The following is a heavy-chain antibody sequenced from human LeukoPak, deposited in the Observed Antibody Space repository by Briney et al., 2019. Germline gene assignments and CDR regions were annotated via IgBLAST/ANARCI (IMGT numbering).Heavy chain of an antibody. V-gene: IGHV4-61*02. CDR1: GGSISSGRYY. Sequence: SETLSLTCTVSGGSISSGRYYWSWIRQPAGKGLEWIGRIYTSGSTNYNPPLKSRVTISVDTSKNQYSLKLSSVTAADTAVYDCARSYCYDSSGYLIGGYYFDYWGQGTLVTVSS. CDR3: ARSYCYDSSGYLIGGYYFDY. J-gene: IGHJ4*02. D-gene: IGHD3-22*01. CDR2: IYTSGST.